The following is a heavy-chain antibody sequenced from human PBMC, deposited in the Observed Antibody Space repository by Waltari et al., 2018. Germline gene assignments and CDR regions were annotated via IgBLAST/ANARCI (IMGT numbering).Heavy chain of an antibody. Sequence: QLQLQESGPGLVKPSETLSLTCTVSGGSISSSSYYWGWIRQPPGKGLEWIGSIYYSGSTYYNPSLKSRVTISVDTSKNQFSLKLSSVTVADTAVYYCARDGGMTTVTTGGVGPWGQGTLVTVSS. J-gene: IGHJ5*02. CDR3: ARDGGMTTVTTGGVGP. V-gene: IGHV4-39*07. CDR1: GGSISSSSYY. D-gene: IGHD4-17*01. CDR2: IYYSGST.